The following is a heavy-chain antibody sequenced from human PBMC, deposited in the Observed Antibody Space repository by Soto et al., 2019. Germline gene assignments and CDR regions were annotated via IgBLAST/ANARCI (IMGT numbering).Heavy chain of an antibody. CDR2: IDPSDSYT. D-gene: IGHD5-12*01. J-gene: IGHJ4*02. V-gene: IGHV5-10-1*01. CDR3: GGGGVAHPTRLDY. CDR1: GYSFTSYW. Sequence: PGESLKISCKGSGYSFTSYWISWVRQMPGKGLEWMGRIDPSDSYTNYSPSFQGHVTISADKSISTAYLQWSSLKASDTAMYYCGGGGVAHPTRLDYWGQGTLVTVS.